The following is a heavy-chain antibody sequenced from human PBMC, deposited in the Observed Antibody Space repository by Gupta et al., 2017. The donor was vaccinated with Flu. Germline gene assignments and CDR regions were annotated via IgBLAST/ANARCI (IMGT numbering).Heavy chain of an antibody. J-gene: IGHJ4*02. V-gene: IGHV3-74*01. CDR1: GFTLSTYW. D-gene: IGHD5-18*01. Sequence: EVQLVESGGGLVQPGGSLRLSCAASGFTLSTYWMHWVRQVPGKGLVWVSRISNDGSTTAYVDSVEGRFTISRDNAKNTVYLQMNSLRAGDTAVYYCARDRPGYSYGLAPFDYWGQGTLVTVST. CDR2: ISNDGSTT. CDR3: ARDRPGYSYGLAPFDY.